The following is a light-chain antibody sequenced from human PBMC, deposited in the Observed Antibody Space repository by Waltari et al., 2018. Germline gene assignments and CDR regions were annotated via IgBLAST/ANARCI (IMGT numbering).Light chain of an antibody. Sequence: DVVMTQSPLSLPITPGQPASIPCRSSQSLVHSNGNTYLSWYQQKPGQPPRRLIYEVSNQDSGVPDRFSGSGAGTDFTLKISRVEAEDVGVYYCGQGTHLPPTFGQGTKVEIK. V-gene: IGKV2-30*02. CDR2: EVS. J-gene: IGKJ1*01. CDR3: GQGTHLPPT. CDR1: QSLVHSNGNTY.